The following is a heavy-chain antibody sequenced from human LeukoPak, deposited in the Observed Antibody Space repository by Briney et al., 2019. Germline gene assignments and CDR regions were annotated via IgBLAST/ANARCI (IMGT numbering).Heavy chain of an antibody. D-gene: IGHD3-22*01. V-gene: IGHV4-38-2*02. Sequence: SETLSLTCTVSGYSISSGYYWGWIRQPPGKGLEWIGSIYHSGSTYYNPSLKSRVTISVDTSKNQFSLKLSSVTAADTAVYYCARVPVRGSGYSFDYWGQGTLVPVSS. CDR2: IYHSGST. J-gene: IGHJ4*02. CDR1: GYSISSGYY. CDR3: ARVPVRGSGYSFDY.